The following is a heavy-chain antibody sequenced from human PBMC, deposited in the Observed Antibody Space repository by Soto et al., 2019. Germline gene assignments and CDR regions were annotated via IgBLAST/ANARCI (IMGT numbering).Heavy chain of an antibody. D-gene: IGHD6-19*01. CDR2: ISGDGSTI. J-gene: IGHJ5*02. V-gene: IGHV3-11*01. Sequence: GGSLRLSCSASVFTFSDYYMSWIRQAPGKGLEWVSYISGDGSTINYADSVKGRFTISRDNPKNSLYLQMNSLRAEDTAVYYCARDSSGWYVGTVDPWGQGTLVTVSS. CDR3: ARDSSGWYVGTVDP. CDR1: VFTFSDYY.